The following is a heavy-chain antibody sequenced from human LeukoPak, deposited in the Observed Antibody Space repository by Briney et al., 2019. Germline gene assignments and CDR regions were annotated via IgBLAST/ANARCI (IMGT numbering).Heavy chain of an antibody. J-gene: IGHJ4*02. Sequence: SVKVSCKASGFTFTSSAMQWVRQARGQRLEWIGWIVVGSGNTNYAQKFQERVTTTRDMSTSTAYLQWSSLKASDTAMYYCARHDRDFDYWGQGTLVTVSS. V-gene: IGHV1-58*02. CDR3: ARHDRDFDY. D-gene: IGHD3-10*02. CDR1: GFTFTSSA. CDR2: IVVGSGNT.